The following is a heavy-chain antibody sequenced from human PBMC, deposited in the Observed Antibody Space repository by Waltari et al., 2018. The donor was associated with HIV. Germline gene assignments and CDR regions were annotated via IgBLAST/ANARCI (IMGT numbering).Heavy chain of an antibody. V-gene: IGHV4-34*01. J-gene: IGHJ3*02. CDR2: INDSEYT. CDR1: GGSFSGHY. CDR3: ARSRGLIKWNRYFDS. Sequence: QAQLQQWGAGLLKPSETLSLTCAVYGGSFSGHYWTWIRQPPGMGLELIGEINDSEYTNYNPSLRSRLTISLDASKNQFYLKMTAVTAADTAVYYCARSRGLIKWNRYFDSWAQGTMVSVSS. D-gene: IGHD3-10*01.